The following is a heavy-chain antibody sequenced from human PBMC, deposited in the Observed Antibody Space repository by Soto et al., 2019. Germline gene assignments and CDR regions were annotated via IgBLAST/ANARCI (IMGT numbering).Heavy chain of an antibody. CDR2: IYYSGSA. Sequence: PSETLSLTCTGSVGSISPYYWRWIRQTPGKGLEWIAYIYYSGSANYNPSLQSRVTISVDTAKNQCSLKLSSVTAADTAVYYCARASSLSDSFGYFLDPWGQGTLVTVS. CDR1: VGSISPYY. D-gene: IGHD3-22*01. CDR3: ARASSLSDSFGYFLDP. V-gene: IGHV4-59*01. J-gene: IGHJ5*02.